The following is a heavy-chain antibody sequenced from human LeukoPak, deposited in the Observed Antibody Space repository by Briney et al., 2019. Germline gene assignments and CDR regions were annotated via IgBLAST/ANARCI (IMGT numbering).Heavy chain of an antibody. CDR2: INAGNGNT. CDR1: GGTFSSYA. V-gene: IGHV1-3*01. D-gene: IGHD1-1*01. J-gene: IGHJ4*02. CDR3: ARDLSGWNDRGGDY. Sequence: GASVKVSCKASGGTFSSYAISWVRQAPGQGLEWMGWINAGNGNTKYSQKFQGRVTITRDTSASTAYMELSSLRSEDTAVYYCARDLSGWNDRGGDYWGQGTLVTVSS.